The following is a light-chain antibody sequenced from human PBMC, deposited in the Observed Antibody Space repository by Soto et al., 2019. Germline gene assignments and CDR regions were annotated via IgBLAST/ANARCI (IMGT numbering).Light chain of an antibody. CDR1: QSVNSN. V-gene: IGKV3-15*01. Sequence: EIVMMQSPATLYVSPGERDTLSCRASQSVNSNLACYRQKPGQAPRLLISDASSRATSVPARFSGSGSGTEFTLTISSLQSEDSGIYYCQQYNCWPPLTFGGGTKVEIK. J-gene: IGKJ4*01. CDR2: DAS. CDR3: QQYNCWPPLT.